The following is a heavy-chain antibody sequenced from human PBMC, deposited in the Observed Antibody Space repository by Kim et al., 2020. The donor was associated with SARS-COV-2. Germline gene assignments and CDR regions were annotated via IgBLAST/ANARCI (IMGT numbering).Heavy chain of an antibody. CDR2: IYYSGST. J-gene: IGHJ4*02. Sequence: SETLSLTCTVSGGSISSPGSFWNWIRQHPGKGLEWIVYIYYSGSTHYNPSLESRVTVSVDTSKNQFFLRLNSVTAADTAVYFCARGPPYNYFDYWGQGTL. CDR1: GGSISSPGSF. CDR3: ARGPPYNYFDY. D-gene: IGHD1-1*01. V-gene: IGHV4-31*03.